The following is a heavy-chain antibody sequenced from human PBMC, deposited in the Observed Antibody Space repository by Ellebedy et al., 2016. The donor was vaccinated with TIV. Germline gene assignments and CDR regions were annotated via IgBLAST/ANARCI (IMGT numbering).Heavy chain of an antibody. CDR2: INPSGNST. CDR3: AVSAFDY. D-gene: IGHD6-19*01. J-gene: IGHJ4*02. V-gene: IGHV1-46*01. CDR1: GGTFISYA. Sequence: ASVKVSXKASGGTFISYALTWVRQAPGQGLEWMGIINPSGNSTSYIQKFQGRVTMTWDTSTSTAHMELSSLTSEDTAIYYCAVSAFDYWGQGTLVAVSS.